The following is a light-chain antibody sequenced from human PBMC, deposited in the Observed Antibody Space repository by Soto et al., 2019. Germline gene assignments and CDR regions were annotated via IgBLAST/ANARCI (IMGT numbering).Light chain of an antibody. Sequence: ELVLTQSPGTLSLSPGERATLSCRASQSLSSRNLAWYQQKPGQAPRPLIYSTSSRATGIPDRFSGSGSGTDFSLTISRLEPEDFAVYYCQHYDSARWTFGLGTKVDIK. V-gene: IGKV3-20*01. CDR1: QSLSSRN. CDR3: QHYDSARWT. J-gene: IGKJ1*01. CDR2: STS.